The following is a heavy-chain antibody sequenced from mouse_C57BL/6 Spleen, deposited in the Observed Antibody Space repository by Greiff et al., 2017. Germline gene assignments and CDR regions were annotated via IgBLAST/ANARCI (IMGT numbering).Heavy chain of an antibody. D-gene: IGHD2-1*01. Sequence: VQLQESGPELVKPGASVKISCKASGYAISSSWMNWVKQRPGKGLEWIGRIYPGDGDTNYNGKFTGKATLTADKSSSTDYMHISRMTSEDAAVYFCASEGCGNSEGFDYWGQGTTLTVSS. V-gene: IGHV1-82*01. CDR2: IYPGDGDT. J-gene: IGHJ2*01. CDR1: GYAISSSW. CDR3: ASEGCGNSEGFDY.